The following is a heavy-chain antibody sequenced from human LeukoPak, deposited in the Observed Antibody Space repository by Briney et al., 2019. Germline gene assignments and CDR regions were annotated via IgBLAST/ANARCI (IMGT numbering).Heavy chain of an antibody. Sequence: TGGSLRLSCAASGFTFNNYGMHWVRQAPGKGLEWVAVISYDGRNKHYPDSVKGRFTISRDISTDTLWLQMDSLRTEDTAVYYCAKGPQRGTAAAIDYWGQGTLVTVSS. CDR1: GFTFNNYG. J-gene: IGHJ4*02. V-gene: IGHV3-30*18. CDR3: AKGPQRGTAAAIDY. CDR2: ISYDGRNK. D-gene: IGHD2-2*01.